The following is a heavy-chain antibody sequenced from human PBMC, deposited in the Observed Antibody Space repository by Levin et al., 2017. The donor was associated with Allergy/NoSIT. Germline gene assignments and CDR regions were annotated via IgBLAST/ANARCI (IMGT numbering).Heavy chain of an antibody. V-gene: IGHV1-2*02. D-gene: IGHD2-2*01. CDR3: ARDQYCSSTSCPWGY. J-gene: IGHJ4*02. CDR2: INPNSGGT. Sequence: ASVKVSCKASGYTFTGYYMHWVRQAPGQGLEWMGWINPNSGGTNYAQKFQGRVTMTRDTSISTAYMELSRLRSDDTAVYYCARDQYCSSTSCPWGYWGQGTLVTVSS. CDR1: GYTFTGYY.